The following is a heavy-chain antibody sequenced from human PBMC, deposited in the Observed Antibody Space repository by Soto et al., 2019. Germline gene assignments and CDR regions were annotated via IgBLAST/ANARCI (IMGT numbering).Heavy chain of an antibody. J-gene: IGHJ4*02. CDR2: IYYTGST. CDR3: ARLTMVTPELV. D-gene: IGHD4-17*01. V-gene: IGHV4-39*01. Sequence: SETLSLTCTVSGGSISSSSYYWGWLRQPPGKGLEWIGSIYYTGSTYYNASLKSRVIISVDTSKNQFSLKLTSVTAADTAVYYCARLTMVTPELVWGQRTLVTGSS. CDR1: GGSISSSSYY.